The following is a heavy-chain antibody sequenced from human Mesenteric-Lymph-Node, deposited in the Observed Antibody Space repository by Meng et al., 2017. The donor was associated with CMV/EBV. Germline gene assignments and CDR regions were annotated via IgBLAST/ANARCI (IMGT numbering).Heavy chain of an antibody. CDR2: IYSSGST. V-gene: IGHV4-39*01. Sequence: CTVSGDSISSSSYYWGWIRQPPGKGLEWIGSIYSSGSTYYNPSLKSRITISVDTSNNQFSLKLSSVTAADTAVYYCARGRRLVIFDYWGQGTLVTVSS. CDR3: ARGRRLVIFDY. D-gene: IGHD3-9*01. J-gene: IGHJ4*02. CDR1: GDSISSSSYY.